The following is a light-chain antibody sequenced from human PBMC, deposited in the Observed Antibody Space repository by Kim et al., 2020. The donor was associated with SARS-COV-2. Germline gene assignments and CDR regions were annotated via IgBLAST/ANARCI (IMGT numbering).Light chain of an antibody. CDR2: DAS. V-gene: IGKV3-11*01. Sequence: LSLSPGESATLSCRASQSVNSYLAWYQQKPGQAPRLLIYDASNRATGIPARFSGSGSGTDFTLTISSLEPEDFAVYYCQQRSNWPTFGQGTKLEI. CDR1: QSVNSY. CDR3: QQRSNWPT. J-gene: IGKJ2*01.